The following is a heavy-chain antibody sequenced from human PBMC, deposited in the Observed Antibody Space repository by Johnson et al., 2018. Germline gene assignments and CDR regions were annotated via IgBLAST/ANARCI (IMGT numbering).Heavy chain of an antibody. CDR1: GFTFSSYW. CDR2: INSDGSST. J-gene: IGHJ6*02. D-gene: IGHD2-2*01. CDR3: ARGDCSSTSCSYYYYGMDV. Sequence: VQLQESGGGLVQXGGSLRLSCAASGFTFSSYWMHWVRQAPGKGLVWVSRINSDGSSTSYADSGKGRFTISRDNAKNTLYLQMNSLRAEDTAGYYCARGDCSSTSCSYYYYGMDVCGQGTTVTVSS. V-gene: IGHV3-74*01.